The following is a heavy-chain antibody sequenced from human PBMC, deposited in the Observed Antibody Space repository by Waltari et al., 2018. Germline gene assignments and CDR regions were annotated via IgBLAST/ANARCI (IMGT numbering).Heavy chain of an antibody. V-gene: IGHV7-4-1*02. J-gene: IGHJ6*02. Sequence: QVQLVQSGSELKKPGASVKVSCKASGYTFTSYAMNWVRQAPGQGLEWMGWINTNTGNPTYAQGFTGRFVFSLDTSVSTAYLQISSLKAEDTAVYYCASGWIEYTIFANYYYDMDVWGQGTTVTVSS. D-gene: IGHD3-3*01. CDR1: GYTFTSYA. CDR2: INTNTGNP. CDR3: ASGWIEYTIFANYYYDMDV.